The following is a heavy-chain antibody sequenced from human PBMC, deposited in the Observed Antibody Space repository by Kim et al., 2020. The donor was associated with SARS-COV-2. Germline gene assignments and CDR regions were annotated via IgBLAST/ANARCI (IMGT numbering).Heavy chain of an antibody. CDR2: ISYDGSNK. CDR3: ARVGKYQLLRTFFDY. CDR1: GFTFSSYG. D-gene: IGHD2-2*01. J-gene: IGHJ4*02. Sequence: GGSLRLSCAASGFTFSSYGMHWVRQAPGKGLEWVAVISYDGSNKYYADSVKGRFTISRDNSKNTLYLQMNSLRAEDTAVYYCARVGKYQLLRTFFDYWGQGTLVTVSS. V-gene: IGHV3-33*05.